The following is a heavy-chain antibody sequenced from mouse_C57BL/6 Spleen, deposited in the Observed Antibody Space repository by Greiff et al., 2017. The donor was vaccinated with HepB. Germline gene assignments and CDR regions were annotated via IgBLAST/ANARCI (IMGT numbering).Heavy chain of an antibody. CDR3: ARNYYGSSRYYYAMDY. J-gene: IGHJ4*01. D-gene: IGHD1-1*01. V-gene: IGHV2-9-1*01. CDR1: GFSLTSYA. CDR2: IWTGGGT. Sequence: VMLVESGPGLVAPSQSLSITCTVSGFSLTSYAISWVRQPPGKGLEWLGVIWTGGGTNYNSALKSRLSISKDNSKSQVFLKMNSLQTDDTARYYCARNYYGSSRYYYAMDYWGQGTSVTVSS.